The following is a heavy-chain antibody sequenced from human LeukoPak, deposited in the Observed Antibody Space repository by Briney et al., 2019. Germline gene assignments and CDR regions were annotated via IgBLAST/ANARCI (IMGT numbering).Heavy chain of an antibody. CDR3: AKNPHPVYYDSSGYYGF. Sequence: GGSLRLSCAASGLTFSSYAMSWVRQAPGKGLEWVSAISGSGGSTYYADSVKGRFTISRDNSKNTLYLQMNSLRAEDTAVYYSAKNPHPVYYDSSGYYGFWGQGTLVTVSS. CDR1: GLTFSSYA. CDR2: ISGSGGST. J-gene: IGHJ4*02. V-gene: IGHV3-23*01. D-gene: IGHD3-22*01.